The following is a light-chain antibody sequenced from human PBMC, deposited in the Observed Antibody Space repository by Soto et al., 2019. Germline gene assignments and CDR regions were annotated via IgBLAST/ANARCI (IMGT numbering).Light chain of an antibody. CDR2: GAS. Sequence: EIVMTQSPATLSVSPGERATLSCRASQSVSSNLAWYQQKPGQAPRLLIYGASTRATGIPARFSGSGSGTEFTLTLSSLQSEDFAVYYCQQYNNWPPPTFGQGTKVEIK. V-gene: IGKV3-15*01. J-gene: IGKJ1*01. CDR1: QSVSSN. CDR3: QQYNNWPPPT.